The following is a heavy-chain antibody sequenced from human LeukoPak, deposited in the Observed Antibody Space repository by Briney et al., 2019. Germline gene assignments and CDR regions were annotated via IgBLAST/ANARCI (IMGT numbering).Heavy chain of an antibody. CDR1: GFTFSSYE. D-gene: IGHD3-9*01. CDR3: ARGGYFDWLPRLDY. J-gene: IGHJ4*02. CDR2: ISSSGSTI. V-gene: IGHV3-48*03. Sequence: PGGSLRLSCAASGFTFSSYEMNWVRQAPGKGLEWVPYISSSGSTIYYADSVKGRFTISRDNAKNSLYLQMNSLRAEDTAVYYCARGGYFDWLPRLDYWGQGTLVTVSS.